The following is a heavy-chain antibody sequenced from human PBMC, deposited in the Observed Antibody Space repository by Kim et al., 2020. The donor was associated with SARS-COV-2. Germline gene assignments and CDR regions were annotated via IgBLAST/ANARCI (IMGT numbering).Heavy chain of an antibody. CDR2: ISWNSGSI. Sequence: GGSLRLSCAASGFTFDDYAMHWVRQAPGKGLEWVSGISWNSGSIGYADSVKGRFTISRDNAKNSLYLQMNSLRAEDTALYYCAKDHGEGGYYSFDAFDIWGQGTMVTVSS. J-gene: IGHJ3*02. D-gene: IGHD3-22*01. CDR3: AKDHGEGGYYSFDAFDI. CDR1: GFTFDDYA. V-gene: IGHV3-9*01.